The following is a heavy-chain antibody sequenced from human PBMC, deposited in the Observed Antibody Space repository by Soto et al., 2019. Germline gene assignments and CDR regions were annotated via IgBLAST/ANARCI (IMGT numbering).Heavy chain of an antibody. CDR1: GYTFTSYD. D-gene: IGHD6-13*01. CDR2: MNPNSGNT. V-gene: IGHV1-8*01. CDR3: ARRQVAAAGTSGFDT. J-gene: IGHJ4*02. Sequence: GASVEVSYKASGYTFTSYDINWVRQATGQGLEWMGWMNPNSGNTGYAQKFQGRVTMTRNTSISTAYMELSSLRSEDTAVYYCARRQVAAAGTSGFDTWGKETLSTVAS.